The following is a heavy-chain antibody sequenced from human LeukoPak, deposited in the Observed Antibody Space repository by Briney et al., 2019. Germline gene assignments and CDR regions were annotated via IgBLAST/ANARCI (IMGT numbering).Heavy chain of an antibody. J-gene: IGHJ4*02. CDR1: GGSISSYY. V-gene: IGHV4-59*12. CDR2: IYYSGST. CDR3: ARVRPFITMVRGVFDY. Sequence: SETLSLTCTVSGGSISSYYWSWIRQPPGKGLEWIGYIYYSGSTYYNPSLKSRVTISVDTSKNQFSLKLSSVTAADTAVYYCARVRPFITMVRGVFDYWGQGTLVTVSS. D-gene: IGHD3-10*01.